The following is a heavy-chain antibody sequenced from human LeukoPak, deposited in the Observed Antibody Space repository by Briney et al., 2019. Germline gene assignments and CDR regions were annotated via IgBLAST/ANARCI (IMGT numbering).Heavy chain of an antibody. J-gene: IGHJ4*02. V-gene: IGHV3-48*03. CDR2: ISSSGSTI. CDR1: GFTFSSYE. CDR3: ARDTITMVRGVEDH. Sequence: HPGGSLRLSCAASGFTFSSYEMNWVRQAPGKGLEWVSYISSSGSTIYYADSVKGRFTISRDNAKNSLYLQMNSLRAEDTAVYYCARDTITMVRGVEDHWGQGTLVTVSS. D-gene: IGHD3-10*01.